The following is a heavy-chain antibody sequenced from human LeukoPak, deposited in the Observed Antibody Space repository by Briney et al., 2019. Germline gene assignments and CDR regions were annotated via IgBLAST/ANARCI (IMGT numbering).Heavy chain of an antibody. CDR2: ISGSGGST. D-gene: IGHD3/OR15-3a*01. CDR1: GFTFSSYA. V-gene: IGHV3-23*01. J-gene: IGHJ6*03. Sequence: GGSLRLSCAASGFTFSSYAMSWVRQAPGKGLEWVSAISGSGGSTYYADSVKGRFTISRDNSKNTLYLQMNSLRAEDTAVYYCAKGPGLNYYYYYMDVWGKGTTVTVSS. CDR3: AKGPGLNYYYYYMDV.